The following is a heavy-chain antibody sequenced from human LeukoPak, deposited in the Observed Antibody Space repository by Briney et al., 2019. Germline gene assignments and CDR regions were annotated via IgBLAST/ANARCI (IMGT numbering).Heavy chain of an antibody. V-gene: IGHV1-18*01. CDR2: ISAYSGNT. J-gene: IGHJ3*02. CDR3: ARIGKYQLTLSFDI. CDR1: GYTFTSYG. D-gene: IGHD2-2*01. Sequence: ASVKVSCKASGYTFTSYGISWVRQAPGQGLEWMGWISAYSGNTNYAQKLQGRVTMTTDTSTSTAYMELRSLRSDDTAVYYCARIGKYQLTLSFDIWGQGTMVTVSS.